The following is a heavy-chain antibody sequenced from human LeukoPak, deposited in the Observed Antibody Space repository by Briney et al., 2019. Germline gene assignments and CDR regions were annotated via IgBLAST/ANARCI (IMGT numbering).Heavy chain of an antibody. CDR1: GYTFTSYY. J-gene: IGHJ5*02. Sequence: ASVKVSCKASGYTFTSYYMHWVRQAPGQGLEWMGIINPSGGSTSYAQKFQGRVTMTRDMSASTVYMELSSLRSEDTAVYYCARDLMGAYNWFDPWGQGTLVTVSS. D-gene: IGHD1-26*01. CDR2: INPSGGST. CDR3: ARDLMGAYNWFDP. V-gene: IGHV1-46*01.